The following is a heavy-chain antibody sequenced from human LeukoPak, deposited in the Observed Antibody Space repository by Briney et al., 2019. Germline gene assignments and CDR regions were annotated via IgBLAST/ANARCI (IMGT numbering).Heavy chain of an antibody. V-gene: IGHV3-21*01. D-gene: IGHD3-10*01. CDR1: GFTFSASS. J-gene: IGHJ6*02. Sequence: GGSLRLSCAASGFTFSASSMNWVRQAPGKGLEWVSSISSSSHYIFYANSLKGRFTISRDNAKNSLYLQMNSLRAEDTAVYYCARGFGRFGELYEHYYHLMDAWGQGTTVTVSS. CDR2: ISSSSHYI. CDR3: ARGFGRFGELYEHYYHLMDA.